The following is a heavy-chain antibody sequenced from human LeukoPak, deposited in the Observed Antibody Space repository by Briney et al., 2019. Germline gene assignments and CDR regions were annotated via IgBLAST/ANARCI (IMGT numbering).Heavy chain of an antibody. CDR3: ARRSGRYYDY. J-gene: IGHJ4*02. D-gene: IGHD1-26*01. V-gene: IGHV1-3*04. Sequence: ASVKVSCKASGYTFTNYAIHWVRQAPGQRLEWMGWINTGNDNTKYSQEFQGRVTITRDTSASTAYMELGSLRSEDTTVYYCARRSGRYYDYWGQGTLVTVSS. CDR2: INTGNDNT. CDR1: GYTFTNYA.